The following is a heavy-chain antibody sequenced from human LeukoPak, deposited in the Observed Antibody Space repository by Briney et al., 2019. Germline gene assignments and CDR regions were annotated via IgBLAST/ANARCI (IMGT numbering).Heavy chain of an antibody. J-gene: IGHJ4*02. Sequence: GGSLRLSCAASGFTFSSFAMSWVRQAPGKGLEWVSGTSGSGASTYYADSVKGRFTISRDNSQNTLYLQMNSLRAEDTAIYYCAKARAGDITAAFNYWGQGTLVTVSS. CDR1: GFTFSSFA. CDR3: AKARAGDITAAFNY. D-gene: IGHD6-13*01. CDR2: TSGSGAST. V-gene: IGHV3-23*01.